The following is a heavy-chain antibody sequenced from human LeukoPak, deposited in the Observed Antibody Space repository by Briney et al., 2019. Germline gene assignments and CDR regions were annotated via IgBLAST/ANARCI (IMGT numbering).Heavy chain of an antibody. Sequence: GGSLRLSCAASGFTFSSSGMPWVRQAPGKGLEWVAFIRYDGTSKYYADSVKGRFTISRDNSKNTVYLQMNSLRAEDTAVYYCAKETRGSYSDYWGQGTLVTVSS. CDR2: IRYDGTSK. D-gene: IGHD1-26*01. J-gene: IGHJ4*02. V-gene: IGHV3-30*02. CDR1: GFTFSSSG. CDR3: AKETRGSYSDY.